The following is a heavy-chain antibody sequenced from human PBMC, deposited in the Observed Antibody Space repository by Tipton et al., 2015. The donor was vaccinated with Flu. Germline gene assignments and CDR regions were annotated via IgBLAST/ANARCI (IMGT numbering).Heavy chain of an antibody. CDR2: ISGSGGST. CDR3: AKDRPECSSTSCYISGYFDY. Sequence: SLRLSCAASGFTVSSNYMSWVRQAPGKGLEWVSAISGSGGSTYYADSVKGRFTISRDNSKNTLYLQMNSLRAEDTAVYYCAKDRPECSSTSCYISGYFDYWGQGTLVTVSS. D-gene: IGHD2-2*02. V-gene: IGHV3-23*01. CDR1: GFTVSSNY. J-gene: IGHJ4*02.